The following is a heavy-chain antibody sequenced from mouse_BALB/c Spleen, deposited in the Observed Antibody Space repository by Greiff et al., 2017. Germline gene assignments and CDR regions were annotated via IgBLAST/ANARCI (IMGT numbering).Heavy chain of an antibody. CDR2: ISYSGST. J-gene: IGHJ2*01. V-gene: IGHV3-2*02. CDR3: ARDFDY. CDR1: GYSITSDYA. Sequence: VQLKQSGPGLVKPSQSLSLTCTVTGYSITSDYAWNWIRQFPGNKLEWMGYISYSGSTSYNPSLKSRISITRDTSKNQFFLQLNSVTTEDTATYYCARDFDYWGQGTTLTVSS.